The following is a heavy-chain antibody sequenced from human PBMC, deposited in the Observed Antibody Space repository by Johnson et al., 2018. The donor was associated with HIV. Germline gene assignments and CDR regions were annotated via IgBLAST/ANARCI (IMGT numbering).Heavy chain of an antibody. CDR1: GFTFDDYA. Sequence: VQLVESGGGLVQPGRSLRLSCAASGFTFDDYAMHWVRQAPGKGLEWVSGISWNSGSIGYADSVKGRFTISRDNAKNSLYLQMNSLRAEDKALYYCAKTSGPIDALDIWGQGTMVTVSS. CDR2: ISWNSGSI. CDR3: AKTSGPIDALDI. D-gene: IGHD6-25*01. V-gene: IGHV3-9*01. J-gene: IGHJ3*02.